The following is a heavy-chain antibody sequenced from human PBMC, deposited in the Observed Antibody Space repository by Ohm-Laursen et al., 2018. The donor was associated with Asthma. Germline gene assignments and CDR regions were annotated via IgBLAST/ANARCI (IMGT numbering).Heavy chain of an antibody. CDR3: AKDLYYYDSSGYYSRSDVGDAFEI. CDR2: ISYDGSNK. V-gene: IGHV3-30*18. CDR1: GFTFSSYG. D-gene: IGHD3-22*01. J-gene: IGHJ3*02. Sequence: RSLRLSYAASGFTFSSYGMHWVRQAPGKGLEWVAVISYDGSNKYYADSVKGRFTISRDNSKNTLYLQTNSLRAEDTAVYYCAKDLYYYDSSGYYSRSDVGDAFEIWGQGTTVTVSS.